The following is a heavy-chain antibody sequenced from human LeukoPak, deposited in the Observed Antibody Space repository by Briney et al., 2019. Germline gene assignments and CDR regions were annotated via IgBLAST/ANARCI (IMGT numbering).Heavy chain of an antibody. J-gene: IGHJ4*02. Sequence: GGSLRLSCAASGFTFGSYSMNWVRQAPGKGLEWVSSISSGSSYIYYADSLKGRFTISRDNAKNSLYLQMNSLRAEDTAVYYCARGGYGYNFDYWGQGTLVTVSS. CDR3: ARGGYGYNFDY. CDR1: GFTFGSYS. CDR2: ISSGSSYI. V-gene: IGHV3-21*01. D-gene: IGHD3-16*01.